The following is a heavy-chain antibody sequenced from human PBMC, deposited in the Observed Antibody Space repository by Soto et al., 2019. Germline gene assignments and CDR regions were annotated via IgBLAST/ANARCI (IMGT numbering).Heavy chain of an antibody. CDR1: GFTFSSYA. Sequence: HPXMSLRLYCSASGFTFSSYAMHWVRQAPGKGLEYVSAISSNGGSTYYADSVKGRFTISRDNSKNTLYLQMSSLRAEDTAVYYCVKSDSSGYYYFDYWGQGTLVTVSS. CDR3: VKSDSSGYYYFDY. CDR2: ISSNGGST. J-gene: IGHJ4*02. D-gene: IGHD3-22*01. V-gene: IGHV3-64D*06.